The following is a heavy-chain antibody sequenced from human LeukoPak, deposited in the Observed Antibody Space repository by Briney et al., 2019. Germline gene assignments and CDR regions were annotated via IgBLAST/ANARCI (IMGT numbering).Heavy chain of an antibody. CDR2: ISGTGGST. CDR3: AKDQSRVGASDPFDY. J-gene: IGHJ4*02. Sequence: GGSLRLSCAASGFTFSSFAMTWIRQAPGKGLEWVSGISGTGGSTYYADSVKGRFTISRENSINTVFLEMNSLRAEDTATYYCAKDQSRVGASDPFDYWGQGILVTVSS. D-gene: IGHD1-26*01. CDR1: GFTFSSFA. V-gene: IGHV3-23*01.